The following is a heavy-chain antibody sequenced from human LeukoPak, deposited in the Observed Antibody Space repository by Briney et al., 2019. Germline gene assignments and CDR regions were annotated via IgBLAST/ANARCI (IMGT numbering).Heavy chain of an antibody. CDR3: ARGPGQASGYFDY. CDR2: IYYSGST. J-gene: IGHJ4*02. V-gene: IGHV4-39*07. D-gene: IGHD3-10*01. Sequence: SETLSLTCTVSGGSISSSSYYWGWIRQPPGKGLEWIGSIYYSGSTNYNPSLKSRVTISVDTSKNQFSLKLSSVTAADTAVYYCARGPGQASGYFDYWGQGTLVTVSS. CDR1: GGSISSSSYY.